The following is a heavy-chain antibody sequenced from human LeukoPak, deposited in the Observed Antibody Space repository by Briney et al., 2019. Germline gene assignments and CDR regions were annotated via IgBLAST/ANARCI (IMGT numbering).Heavy chain of an antibody. Sequence: PSETLSLTCAVYAGSFSAYYWSWIRRPPGKGLEWIGEINHSGSTNYNPSLKSRVTISVDTSKNQFSLKLSSVTAADTAVYYCARVVYDSSGYPYWYFDLWGRGTLVTVSS. CDR1: AGSFSAYY. D-gene: IGHD3-22*01. V-gene: IGHV4-34*01. CDR3: ARVVYDSSGYPYWYFDL. J-gene: IGHJ2*01. CDR2: INHSGST.